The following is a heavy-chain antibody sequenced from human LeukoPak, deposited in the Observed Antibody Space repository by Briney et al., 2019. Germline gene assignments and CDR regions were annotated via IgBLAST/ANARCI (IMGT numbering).Heavy chain of an antibody. Sequence: SETLSLTCTVSGGSISSSSYYWGWIRQPPGKGLEWIGSIYYSGSTYYNPSLKSRVTISVDTSKNQFSLKLSSVTAADTAVYYCARHGGSSWYAPLLYPFDPWGQGTLVTVSS. J-gene: IGHJ5*02. V-gene: IGHV4-39*01. D-gene: IGHD6-13*01. CDR1: GGSISSSSYY. CDR2: IYYSGST. CDR3: ARHGGSSWYAPLLYPFDP.